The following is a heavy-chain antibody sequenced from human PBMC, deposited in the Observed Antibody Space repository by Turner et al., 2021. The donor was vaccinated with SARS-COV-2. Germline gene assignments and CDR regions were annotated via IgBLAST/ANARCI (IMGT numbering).Heavy chain of an antibody. CDR2: ISYDGSNK. V-gene: IGHV3-30*18. CDR3: AKGLGPYCSSTSCYSAAFDY. D-gene: IGHD2-2*01. Sequence: QVQLVESGGGVVQPGRSPRLSCAASGFAFSSYGMHWVRQAPGKGLEWVAVISYDGSNKYYADSVKGRFTISRDNSKNTLFLQMNSLRAEDTAVYYCAKGLGPYCSSTSCYSAAFDYWGQGTLVTVSS. J-gene: IGHJ4*02. CDR1: GFAFSSYG.